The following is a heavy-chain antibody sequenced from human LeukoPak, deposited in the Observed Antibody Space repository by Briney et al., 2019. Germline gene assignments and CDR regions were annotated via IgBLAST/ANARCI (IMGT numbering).Heavy chain of an antibody. CDR1: GFTFSSYW. J-gene: IGHJ5*02. D-gene: IGHD6-13*01. V-gene: IGHV3-7*05. CDR2: IREDGSEK. Sequence: PGGSLRLSCVASGFTFSSYWMSWVRQAPGKGLEWVANIREDGSEKNYLDSVKGRFTISRDNAQNSLYLQMDSLRVEDTAVYYCARDLGRISAAAIPGGSWGQGTLVTVSS. CDR3: ARDLGRISAAAIPGGS.